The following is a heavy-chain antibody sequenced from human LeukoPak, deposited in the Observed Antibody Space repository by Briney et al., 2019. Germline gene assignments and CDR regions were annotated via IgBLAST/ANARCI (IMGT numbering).Heavy chain of an antibody. D-gene: IGHD4-17*01. V-gene: IGHV3-66*04. Sequence: GGSLRLPCAASGFTVSSNYMIWVRQAPGKGLEWVSVIYSGGDTYYADSVKGRFTISRDNSKNTVYLQVNSLRAEDTAVYYCARRSTVTRDVDIWGQGTMVTVSS. J-gene: IGHJ3*02. CDR1: GFTVSSNY. CDR2: IYSGGDT. CDR3: ARRSTVTRDVDI.